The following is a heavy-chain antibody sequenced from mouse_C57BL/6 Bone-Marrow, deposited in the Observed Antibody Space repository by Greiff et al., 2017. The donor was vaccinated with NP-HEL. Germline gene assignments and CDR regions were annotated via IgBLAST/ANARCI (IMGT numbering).Heavy chain of an antibody. Sequence: QVQLQQPGAELVRPGTSVKLSCKASGYTFTSYWMHWVKQRPGQGLEWIGVIDPTDSYTNYNQKFKGKATLTVDTSSSTAYMQLSSLTSEDSAVYYCGGGYFDYFDYWGQGTTLTVSS. D-gene: IGHD1-2*01. CDR3: GGGYFDYFDY. CDR1: GYTFTSYW. J-gene: IGHJ2*01. CDR2: IDPTDSYT. V-gene: IGHV1-59*01.